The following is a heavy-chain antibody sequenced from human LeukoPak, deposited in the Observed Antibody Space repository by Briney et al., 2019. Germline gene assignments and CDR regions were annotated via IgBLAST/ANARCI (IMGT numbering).Heavy chain of an antibody. CDR1: GFTFRTFG. J-gene: IGHJ4*02. V-gene: IGHV3-33*01. CDR2: IWYDGSIS. Sequence: GGSLRLSSAASGFTFRTFGMHWVRQAPGKGLEWVAIIWYDGSISYYGDSVTGRFTISRDNSKNTLYLQMISLRAEDTAVYYCATSHSSSWAAIDYWGQGTLVTVSS. D-gene: IGHD6-13*01. CDR3: ATSHSSSWAAIDY.